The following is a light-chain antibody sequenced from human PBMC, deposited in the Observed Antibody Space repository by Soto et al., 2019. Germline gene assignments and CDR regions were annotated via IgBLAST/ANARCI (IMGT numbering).Light chain of an antibody. V-gene: IGKV1-5*03. Sequence: DIQMTQSPSSLSASVGDRVTITCRASQTIITWLAWYQQKPGKGLKVLIYRASNLQTGVPSRFSVSGSGTEFTLTINSLQPDDFATYFCQQYNVYPWTFGQGTKVET. CDR1: QTIITW. CDR3: QQYNVYPWT. CDR2: RAS. J-gene: IGKJ1*01.